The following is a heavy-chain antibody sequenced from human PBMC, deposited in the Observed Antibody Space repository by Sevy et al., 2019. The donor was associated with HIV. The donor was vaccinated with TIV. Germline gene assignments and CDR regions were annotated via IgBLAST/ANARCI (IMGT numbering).Heavy chain of an antibody. CDR1: GYTFDNYD. Sequence: ASVKVSCQASGYTFDNYDINWVRQATGQGLEWMGWMNPNSGNTGYAEKFQGRVTMSRVSSIRTAYMELNGLPSADTAVYYCTRGLSFTYAKRGDWLHWYFDVWGRGTLVTVSS. CDR3: TRGLSFTYAKRGDWLHWYFDV. J-gene: IGHJ2*01. D-gene: IGHD2-21*02. CDR2: MNPNSGNT. V-gene: IGHV1-8*01.